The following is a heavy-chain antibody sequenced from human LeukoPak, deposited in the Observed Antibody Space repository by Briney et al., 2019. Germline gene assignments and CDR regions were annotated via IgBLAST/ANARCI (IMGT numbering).Heavy chain of an antibody. J-gene: IGHJ4*02. CDR1: GFTFTSQW. CDR3: ARNRGSGSLTQYSFDY. V-gene: IGHV3-7*03. Sequence: GGSLRLSCAASGFTFTSQWMSWVRQAPGKGLEWVANIGQDGSGKYYVDSVKGRFTISRDNAKNSLFLQMNSLRAEDTAIYYCARNRGSGSLTQYSFDYWGQGTLVTVSS. D-gene: IGHD1-26*01. CDR2: IGQDGSGK.